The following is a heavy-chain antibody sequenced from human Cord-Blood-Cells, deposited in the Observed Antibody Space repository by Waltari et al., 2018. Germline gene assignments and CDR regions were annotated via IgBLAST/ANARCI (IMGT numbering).Heavy chain of an antibody. CDR3: ATQLGSYFDY. D-gene: IGHD1-1*01. CDR2: ISSSSSTI. CDR1: GFSSSSYS. V-gene: IGHV3-48*02. Sequence: EVQLVEFGGGLVQPGGSLRLSCAASGFSSSSYSMNWVRQAPGKGLEWVSYISSSSSTIYYADSVKGRFTISRDNAKNSLYLQMNSLRDEDTAVYYCATQLGSYFDYWGQGTLVTVSS. J-gene: IGHJ4*02.